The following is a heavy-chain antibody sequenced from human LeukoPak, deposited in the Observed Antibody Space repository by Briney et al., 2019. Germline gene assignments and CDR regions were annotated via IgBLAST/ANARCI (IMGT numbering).Heavy chain of an antibody. CDR3: ARVSTLGSAFDL. CDR2: IYHGGST. J-gene: IGHJ3*01. CDR1: GGSISSRNW. D-gene: IGHD2/OR15-2a*01. V-gene: IGHV4-4*02. Sequence: SETLSLTCVVSGGSISSRNWWSWVRQSPGKGLEWIGDIYHGGSTNYSPSLKRPLTLSIDKSKNQFSFNLPSVTVAEQAVYYCARVSTLGSAFDLWGPGTMVTVSS.